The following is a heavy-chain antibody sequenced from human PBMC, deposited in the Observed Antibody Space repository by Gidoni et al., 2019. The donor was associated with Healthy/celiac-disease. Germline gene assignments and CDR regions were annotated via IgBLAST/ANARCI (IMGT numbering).Heavy chain of an antibody. Sequence: QVQLVQSGAEVKKPGASVKVSCKASGYTFTSYAMHWVRQAPGQRLEWMGWINAGNGNTKYSQKFQGRVTITRDTSASTAYMELSSLRSEDTAVYYCARDGLMSGGSGEFDYWGQGTLVTVSS. CDR2: INAGNGNT. CDR3: ARDGLMSGGSGEFDY. D-gene: IGHD2-15*01. J-gene: IGHJ4*02. V-gene: IGHV1-3*01. CDR1: GYTFTSYA.